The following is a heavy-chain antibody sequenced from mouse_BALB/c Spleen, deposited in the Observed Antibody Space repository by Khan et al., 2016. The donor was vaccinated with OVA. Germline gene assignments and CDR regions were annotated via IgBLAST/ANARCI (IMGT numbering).Heavy chain of an antibody. V-gene: IGHV1S41*01. CDR3: ARENYDGSRHYAMDY. CDR1: GYTFTSYW. J-gene: IGHJ4*01. CDR2: ISPGSGTP. Sequence: DLVKPGASVKLSCKASGYTFTSYWINWIKQRPGQGLEWIGRISPGSGTPYYNEMFKGKATLTVDISSNTAYIQLSSLSSEDSAAYYGARENYDGSRHYAMDYWGQGTSVTVSS. D-gene: IGHD1-1*01.